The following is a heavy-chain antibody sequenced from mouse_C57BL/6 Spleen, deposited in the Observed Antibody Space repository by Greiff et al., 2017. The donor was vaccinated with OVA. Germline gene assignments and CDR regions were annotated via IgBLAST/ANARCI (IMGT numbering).Heavy chain of an antibody. Sequence: EVQLQQSGPGLVKPSQSPSLTCSVTGYSITSGYYWNWIRQFPGNKLEWMGYISYDGSNNYNPSLKNRISITRDTSKNQFFLKLNSVTTEDTATYYCARVGGNYGYYYAMDYWGQGTSVTVSS. CDR1: GYSITSGYY. J-gene: IGHJ4*01. CDR3: ARVGGNYGYYYAMDY. CDR2: ISYDGSN. V-gene: IGHV3-6*01. D-gene: IGHD1-2*01.